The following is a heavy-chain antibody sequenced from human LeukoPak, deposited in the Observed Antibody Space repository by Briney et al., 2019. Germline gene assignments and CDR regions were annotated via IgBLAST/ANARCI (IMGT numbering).Heavy chain of an antibody. CDR1: GYTFTGYY. CDR3: ATYKAGGYYYYYMDV. D-gene: IGHD6-13*01. J-gene: IGHJ6*03. V-gene: IGHV1-2*02. CDR2: INPNSGGT. Sequence: ASVKVSCKASGYTFTGYYMHWVRQAPGQGLEWMGWINPNSGGTNYAQEFQGRVTMTRDTSISTAYMELSRLRSDDTAVYYCATYKAGGYYYYYMDVWGKGTTVTVSS.